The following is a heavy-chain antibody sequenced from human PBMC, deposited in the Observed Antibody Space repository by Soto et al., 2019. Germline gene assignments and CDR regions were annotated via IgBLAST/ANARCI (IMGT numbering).Heavy chain of an antibody. CDR1: GGTFSTYA. CDR3: ARDMGNRRWYYGNVLDA. Sequence: QEQLVQSGAEVKKPGSSVKVSCKDSGGTFSTYAISWVRQAPAKRLEWRGGVVPIFNTAKYSQKFHGSVTITVDNSTRTAHMKLTSLRSEETAVYYCARDMGNRRWYYGNVLDAWGQGTLVTVS. CDR2: VVPIFNTA. D-gene: IGHD6-13*01. J-gene: IGHJ5*02. V-gene: IGHV1-69*06.